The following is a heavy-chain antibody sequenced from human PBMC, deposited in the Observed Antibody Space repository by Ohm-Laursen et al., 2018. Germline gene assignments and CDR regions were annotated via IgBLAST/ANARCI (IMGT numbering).Heavy chain of an antibody. V-gene: IGHV3-9*01. CDR1: GFTFSSYS. D-gene: IGHD2-15*01. CDR2: ISLNSGTI. J-gene: IGHJ6*02. Sequence: LRLSCAASGFTFSSYSMNWVRQAPGKGLEWVSGISLNSGTIDYADSVKGRFTISRDNAKNSLFLQMNSLRAEDTALYYCAKDSAGGYYYYYGMDVWGQGTTVTVSS. CDR3: AKDSAGGYYYYYGMDV.